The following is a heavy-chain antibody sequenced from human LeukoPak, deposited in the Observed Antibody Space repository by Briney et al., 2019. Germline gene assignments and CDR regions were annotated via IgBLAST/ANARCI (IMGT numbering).Heavy chain of an antibody. Sequence: ASVKVSCKASGGTFSGYSLRWVRQAPGQGLEWMGLFIPHIGGTNYAQKFQGRVTMTRDTSISTAYMELSRLRSDDTAVYYCARDAPIRYFDWTNQYQFDYWGQGTLVTVSS. CDR2: FIPHIGGT. D-gene: IGHD3-9*01. V-gene: IGHV1-2*02. CDR3: ARDAPIRYFDWTNQYQFDY. CDR1: GGTFSGYS. J-gene: IGHJ4*02.